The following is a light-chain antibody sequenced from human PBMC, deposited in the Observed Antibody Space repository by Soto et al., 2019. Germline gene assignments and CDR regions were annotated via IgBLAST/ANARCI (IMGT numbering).Light chain of an antibody. CDR1: QSISTF. CDR3: QHSYTTTPSWK. CDR2: AAS. Sequence: DIQMTQSPSSLSASVGDRVTITCRASQSISTFLNWNQQKPGKATKLLIYAASTLQSGVPSGFSGSGSATNFALTIRTLQQEVFATYLCQHSYTTTPSWKFGQGTKVEIK. J-gene: IGKJ1*01. V-gene: IGKV1-39*01.